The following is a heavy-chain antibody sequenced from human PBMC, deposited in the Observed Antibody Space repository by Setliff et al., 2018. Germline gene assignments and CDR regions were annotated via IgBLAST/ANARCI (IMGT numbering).Heavy chain of an antibody. Sequence: SETLSFTCSVSSGSIGSHYWNWMRQPPGKGLEWIGHVFHTGSTKYNPSIRSRVTISVDTTENYFSLRLTSVTAADTAVYYCARAPPSVPYGDYGPRQYFDLWGRGSLVTVSS. J-gene: IGHJ2*01. CDR1: SGSIGSHY. V-gene: IGHV4-59*11. D-gene: IGHD4-17*01. CDR2: VFHTGST. CDR3: ARAPPSVPYGDYGPRQYFDL.